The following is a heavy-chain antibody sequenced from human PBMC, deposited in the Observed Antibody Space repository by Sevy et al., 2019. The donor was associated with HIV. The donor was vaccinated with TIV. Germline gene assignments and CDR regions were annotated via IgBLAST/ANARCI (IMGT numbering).Heavy chain of an antibody. Sequence: SETLSLTCAVYGGSFSGYYWSWIRQPPGKGLEWIGEINHSGSTNYNPSLKSRVTISVDTSKNQFSLKLSSVTAADTAVYYCAGGEGAAAGPRWFDPWGQGTLVTVSS. J-gene: IGHJ5*02. CDR2: INHSGST. CDR1: GGSFSGYY. CDR3: AGGEGAAAGPRWFDP. V-gene: IGHV4-34*01. D-gene: IGHD6-13*01.